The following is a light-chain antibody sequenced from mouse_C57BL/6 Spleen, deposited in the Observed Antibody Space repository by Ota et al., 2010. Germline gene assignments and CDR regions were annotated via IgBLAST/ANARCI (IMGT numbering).Light chain of an antibody. CDR3: VQYAQFPYT. V-gene: IGKV14-100*01. CDR1: QGISSN. J-gene: IGKJ2*01. CDR2: HGT. Sequence: DILMTQSPSSMSVSLGDTVSITCHASQGISSNIGWLQQKPGKSFKGLIYHGTKLWEDGVPSRFSGSGSGADYSLTISSLESEDFADYYCVQYAQFPYTFGGGPSWKSN.